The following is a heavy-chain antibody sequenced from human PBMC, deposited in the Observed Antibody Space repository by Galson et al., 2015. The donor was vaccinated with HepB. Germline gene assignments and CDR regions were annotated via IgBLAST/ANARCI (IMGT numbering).Heavy chain of an antibody. D-gene: IGHD6-19*01. CDR1: GYSLTSYW. Sequence: QSGAEVKKPGESLRISRKVSGYSLTSYWISWVRQMPGKGLEWMGRIDPSDSYTNYSPSFQGHVTISADKSIRTAYLQWSSLKASDTAVYYCARLVGVAGYFDYWGQGTLVTVSS. V-gene: IGHV5-10-1*01. CDR2: IDPSDSYT. J-gene: IGHJ4*02. CDR3: ARLVGVAGYFDY.